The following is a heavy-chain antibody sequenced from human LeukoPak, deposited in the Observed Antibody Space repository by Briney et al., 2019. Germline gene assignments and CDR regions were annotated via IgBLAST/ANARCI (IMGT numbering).Heavy chain of an antibody. J-gene: IGHJ4*02. Sequence: SETLSLTCTVSGGSISSYYWSWIRQPPGKGLEWIGYIYYSGSTNYNPSLKSRVTISVDTSKNQFSLKLSSVTAADTAVYYCARADYYDSSAFDYWGQGTLVTVSS. CDR1: GGSISSYY. V-gene: IGHV4-59*01. CDR2: IYYSGST. D-gene: IGHD3-22*01. CDR3: ARADYYDSSAFDY.